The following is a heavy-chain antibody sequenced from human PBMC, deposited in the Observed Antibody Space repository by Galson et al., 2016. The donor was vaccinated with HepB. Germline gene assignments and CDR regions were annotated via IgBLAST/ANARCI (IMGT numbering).Heavy chain of an antibody. CDR3: AREHDGY. J-gene: IGHJ4*02. CDR2: ISSDGAHK. V-gene: IGHV3-30*03. Sequence: SLRLSCAGSGFTFSTYGIHWVRQAPDKGLEWQATISSDGAHKHYADSVKGRFTISRDNSKNTVHLEMNNLRHEDTAFYYCAREHDGYWGQGALVTVSS. CDR1: GFTFSTYG. D-gene: IGHD3-3*01.